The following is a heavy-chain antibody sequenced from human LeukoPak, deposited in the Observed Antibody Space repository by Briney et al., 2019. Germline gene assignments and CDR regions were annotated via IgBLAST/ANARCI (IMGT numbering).Heavy chain of an antibody. J-gene: IGHJ4*02. D-gene: IGHD1-26*01. V-gene: IGHV3-30*01. CDR2: ISYDGSHQ. Sequence: GRSLRLSCAASGFTFSHYAMHWVRQAPGKGLEWVAVISYDGSHQYSADSVKGRLSISRDNSRHTLYLQMNSLRPEDTAVYYCARARNGTLKYWGQGTLVIVYS. CDR1: GFTFSHYA. CDR3: ARARNGTLKY.